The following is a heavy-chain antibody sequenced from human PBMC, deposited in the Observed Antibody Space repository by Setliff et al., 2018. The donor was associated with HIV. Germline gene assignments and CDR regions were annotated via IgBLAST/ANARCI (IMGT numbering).Heavy chain of an antibody. Sequence: PSETLSLTCTVSGGPISSRSYYWGWIRQPPGKGLEWIGYVYYGGGTYYNPSLKSRVTISVDSSKKQISLKLTSVTAADTAVYYCRRHFNVATDIWGQGTMVTVSS. V-gene: IGHV4-39*01. D-gene: IGHD2-21*01. CDR1: GGPISSRSYY. J-gene: IGHJ3*02. CDR3: RRHFNVATDI. CDR2: VYYGGGT.